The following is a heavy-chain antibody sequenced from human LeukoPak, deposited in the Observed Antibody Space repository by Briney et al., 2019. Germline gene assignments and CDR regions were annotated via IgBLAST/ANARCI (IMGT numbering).Heavy chain of an antibody. V-gene: IGHV4-61*09. Sequence: PSETLSLTCTVSGGSISSGSYYWSWSRQPAGKGLEWIGHIYTSGSTNYNPSLKSRVTISVDTSKNQFSLKLSSVTAADTAVYYCARDPNVAANGYYVWGQGTLVTVSS. CDR2: IYTSGST. D-gene: IGHD5-18*01. CDR1: GGSISSGSYY. J-gene: IGHJ4*02. CDR3: ARDPNVAANGYYV.